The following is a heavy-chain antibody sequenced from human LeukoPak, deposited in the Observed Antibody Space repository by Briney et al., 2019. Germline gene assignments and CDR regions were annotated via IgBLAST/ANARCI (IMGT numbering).Heavy chain of an antibody. CDR3: ARDGYYDFWSGYSYYYYYMDV. V-gene: IGHV1-18*01. D-gene: IGHD3-3*01. CDR2: ISAYNGNT. CDR1: GYTFTSYG. J-gene: IGHJ6*03. Sequence: KPGASVKVSCKVSGYTFTSYGISWVRQAPGQGLEWMGWISAYNGNTNYAQKLQGRVTVTTDTSTSTAYMELRSLRSDDTAVYYCARDGYYDFWSGYSYYYYYMDVWGKGTTVTVSS.